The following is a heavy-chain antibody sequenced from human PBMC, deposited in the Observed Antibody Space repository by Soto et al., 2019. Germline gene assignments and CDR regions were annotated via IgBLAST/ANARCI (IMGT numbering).Heavy chain of an antibody. CDR3: ARARVVPAAMSVQYYYYGMDV. V-gene: IGHV3-33*01. CDR1: GFTFSSYG. J-gene: IGHJ6*02. Sequence: GGSLRLSCAASGFTFSSYGMHWVRQAPGKGLEWVAVIWYDGSNKYYADSVKGRFTISRDNSKNTLYLQMNSLRAEDTAVYYCARARVVPAAMSVQYYYYGMDVWGQGTTVTVSS. CDR2: IWYDGSNK. D-gene: IGHD2-2*01.